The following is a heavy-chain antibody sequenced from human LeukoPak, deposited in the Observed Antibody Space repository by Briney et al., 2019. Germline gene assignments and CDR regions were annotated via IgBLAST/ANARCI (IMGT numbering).Heavy chain of an antibody. D-gene: IGHD6-19*01. CDR2: IYYSGST. V-gene: IGHV4-31*03. CDR1: GGSISSGGYY. CDR3: ARHSSDWSLDY. J-gene: IGHJ4*02. Sequence: SSETLSLTCTVSGGSISSGGYYWSWIRQHPGKGLEWIGYIYYSGSTYYNPSLKSRVTISVDTSKNQFSLRLSSVTAADTAVYYCARHSSDWSLDYWGQGTLVTVSS.